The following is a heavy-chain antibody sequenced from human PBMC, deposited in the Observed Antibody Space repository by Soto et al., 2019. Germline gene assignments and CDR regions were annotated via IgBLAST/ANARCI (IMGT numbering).Heavy chain of an antibody. V-gene: IGHV1-18*01. CDR2: ISAYNGNT. D-gene: IGHD3-10*01. CDR3: ARIRITMVRGVISRKGAFDI. J-gene: IGHJ3*02. Sequence: GASVKVSCKASGYTFTSYGISWVRQAPGQGLEWMGWISAYNGNTNYAQKLQGRVTMTTDTSTSTAYMELRSLRSDDTAVYYCARIRITMVRGVISRKGAFDIWGEETMVTV. CDR1: GYTFTSYG.